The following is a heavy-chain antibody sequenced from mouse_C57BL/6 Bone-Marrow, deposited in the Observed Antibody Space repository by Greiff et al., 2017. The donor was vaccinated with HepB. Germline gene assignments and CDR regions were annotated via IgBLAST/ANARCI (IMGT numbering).Heavy chain of an antibody. CDR3: ARAEGRDY. J-gene: IGHJ2*01. D-gene: IGHD3-3*01. V-gene: IGHV5-4*03. CDR1: GFTFSSYA. CDR2: ISDGGSYT. Sequence: EVKVEESGGGLVKPGGSLKLSCAASGFTFSSYAMSWVRQTPEKRLEWVATISDGGSYTYYPDNVKGRFTISRDNAKNNLYLQMSHLKSEDTAMYYCARAEGRDYWGQGTTLTVSS.